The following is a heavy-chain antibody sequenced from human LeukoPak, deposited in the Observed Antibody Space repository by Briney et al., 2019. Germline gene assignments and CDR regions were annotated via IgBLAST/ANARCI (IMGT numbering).Heavy chain of an antibody. CDR2: ISAYNGNT. Sequence: ASVTVSFTASGYTFTIYGISWVRQAPGQGLEWMGWISAYNGNTNYAQKLQGRVTMTTDTSTSTAYMELRSLRSDDTAVYYCARAWFGELLYDYWGQGTLVTVSS. V-gene: IGHV1-18*01. D-gene: IGHD3-10*01. CDR3: ARAWFGELLYDY. CDR1: GYTFTIYG. J-gene: IGHJ4*02.